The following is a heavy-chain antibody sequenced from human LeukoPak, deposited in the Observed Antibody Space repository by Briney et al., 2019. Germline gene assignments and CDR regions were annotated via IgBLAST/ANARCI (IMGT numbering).Heavy chain of an antibody. CDR1: GFTFSSYA. D-gene: IGHD2-2*01. CDR2: ISGSGGST. Sequence: GGSLRLSCAASGFTFSSYAMGWVRQAPGKGLEWVSAISGSGGSTYYADSVKGRFTISRDNSKNTLYLQMNSLGAEDTAVYYCAKVGCSSTSCPTSYWGKGTLVTVSS. J-gene: IGHJ4*02. V-gene: IGHV3-23*01. CDR3: AKVGCSSTSCPTSY.